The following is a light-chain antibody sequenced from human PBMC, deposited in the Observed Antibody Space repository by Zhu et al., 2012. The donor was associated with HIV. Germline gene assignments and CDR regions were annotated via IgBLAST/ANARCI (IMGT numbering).Light chain of an antibody. Sequence: DVQMTQSPSSLSASIGDRVSVTCRASQGIDNSLAWYRQCPGKAPELLVFAASRLQNGVPSRFSGSGSRTDYTLTIAGLQPEDSGTYFCQQYYNPPYTFGQGTKLEI. J-gene: IGKJ2*01. CDR1: QGIDNS. CDR3: QQYYNPPYT. CDR2: AAS. V-gene: IGKV1-NL1*01.